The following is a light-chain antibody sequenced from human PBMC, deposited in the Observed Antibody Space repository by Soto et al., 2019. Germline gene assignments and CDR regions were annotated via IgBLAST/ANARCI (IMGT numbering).Light chain of an antibody. CDR3: QQRLHWPIT. Sequence: EIVLTQSPATLSSSPGDRVTLSCRASQTVGRYLSWYQHSPGKGPRLLVYDASNRATGIPSRFSGSGSETDFTLTISSLEPEDFAVYYCQQRLHWPITFGQGTSLDIK. J-gene: IGKJ5*01. CDR2: DAS. V-gene: IGKV3-11*01. CDR1: QTVGRY.